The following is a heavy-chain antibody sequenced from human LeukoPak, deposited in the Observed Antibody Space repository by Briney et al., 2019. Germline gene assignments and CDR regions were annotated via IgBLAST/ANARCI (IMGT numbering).Heavy chain of an antibody. CDR3: ARDLVGGWDDSSGYYYGYFDY. CDR2: ISYDGNNK. V-gene: IGHV3-30-3*01. Sequence: GGSLRLSCAASGFTFAVYAMHWVRQAPGKGLEWVAVISYDGNNKYYADSVKGRFTISRDNSKNTLYLQMNSLRAEDTAVYYCARDLVGGWDDSSGYYYGYFDYWGQGTLVTVSS. CDR1: GFTFAVYA. J-gene: IGHJ4*02. D-gene: IGHD3-22*01.